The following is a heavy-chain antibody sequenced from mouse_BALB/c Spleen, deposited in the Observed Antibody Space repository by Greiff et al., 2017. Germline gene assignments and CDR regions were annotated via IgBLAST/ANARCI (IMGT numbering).Heavy chain of an antibody. CDR2: ISDGGSYT. V-gene: IGHV5-4*02. CDR1: GFTFSDYY. CDR3: ARVPITTATAMDY. Sequence: EVQGVESGGGLVKPGGSLKLSCAASGFTFSDYYMYWVRQTPEKRLEWVATISDGGSYTYYPDSVKGRFTISRDNAKNNLYLQMSSLKSEDTAMYYCARVPITTATAMDYWGQGTSVTVSS. D-gene: IGHD1-1*01. J-gene: IGHJ4*01.